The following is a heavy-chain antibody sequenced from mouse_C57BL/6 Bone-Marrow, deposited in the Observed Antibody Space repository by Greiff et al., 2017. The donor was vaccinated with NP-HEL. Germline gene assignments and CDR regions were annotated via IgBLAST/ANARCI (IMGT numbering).Heavy chain of an antibody. V-gene: IGHV1-64*01. CDR3: ARSIYYYGSSPCYFDY. J-gene: IGHJ2*01. CDR2: IHPNSGST. Sequence: VQLQQPGAELVKPGASVKLSCKASGYTFTSYWMHWVKQRPGQGLEWIGMIHPNSGSTNYNEKFKSKATLTVDKSSSTAYMQLSSLTSEDSAVYYCARSIYYYGSSPCYFDYWGQGTTLTVSS. CDR1: GYTFTSYW. D-gene: IGHD1-1*01.